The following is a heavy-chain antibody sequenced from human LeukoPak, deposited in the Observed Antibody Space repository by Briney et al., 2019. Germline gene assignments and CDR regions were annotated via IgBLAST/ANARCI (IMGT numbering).Heavy chain of an antibody. Sequence: GASVKVSCKASGYTFTGYYMHWVRQAPGQGLEWMGWINPNSGGTNYAQKFQGRVTMTRDTSISTAYMELSRLRSDDTAVYYCARDNYYDISGRYTGGYWGQGTLVTVSS. CDR3: ARDNYYDISGRYTGGY. CDR1: GYTFTGYY. J-gene: IGHJ4*02. CDR2: INPNSGGT. V-gene: IGHV1-2*02. D-gene: IGHD3-22*01.